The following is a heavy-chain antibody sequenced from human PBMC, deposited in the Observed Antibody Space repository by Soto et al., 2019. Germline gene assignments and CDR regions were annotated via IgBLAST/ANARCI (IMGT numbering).Heavy chain of an antibody. CDR2: ISDSGGST. CDR3: AKGIVVVPAAMQRPDYYYYGMDV. D-gene: IGHD2-2*01. V-gene: IGHV3-23*01. Sequence: EVQLLESGGGLVQPGGSLRLSCAASGFTFSSYAMSWVRQAPGKGLEWVSAISDSGGSTYYADSVKGRFTISRDNSKHTXNLLMXXLRAEDTAVYYCAKGIVVVPAAMQRPDYYYYGMDVWGQGTTVTVSS. CDR1: GFTFSSYA. J-gene: IGHJ6*02.